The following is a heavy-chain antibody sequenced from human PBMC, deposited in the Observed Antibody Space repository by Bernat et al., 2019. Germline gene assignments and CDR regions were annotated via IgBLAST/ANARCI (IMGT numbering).Heavy chain of an antibody. CDR3: ARKRKMATTVTYIDY. Sequence: QVQLVESGGGVVQPGRSLRLSCAASGFTFSSYGMHWVRQAPGKGLEWVAVIWYDGSNKYYADSVKGRFTISRDNSKNTLYLQMNSLRAEDTAVYYCARKRKMATTVTYIDYWGQGTLVTVSS. D-gene: IGHD4-17*01. CDR2: IWYDGSNK. CDR1: GFTFSSYG. J-gene: IGHJ4*02. V-gene: IGHV3-33*01.